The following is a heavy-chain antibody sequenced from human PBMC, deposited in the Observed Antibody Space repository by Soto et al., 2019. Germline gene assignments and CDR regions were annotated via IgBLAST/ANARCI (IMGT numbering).Heavy chain of an antibody. CDR3: ARYCSGGSGYYYYYMDV. CDR1: GGSFSGYY. D-gene: IGHD2-15*01. V-gene: IGHV4-34*01. Sequence: QVQLQQWGAGLLKPSETLSLTCAVYGGSFSGYYWSWIRQPPGKGLEWIGEINHSGSTNYNPSLKSRVTISVDTSTNQFSLKLSSVTAADTAVYYCARYCSGGSGYYYYYMDVWGKGTTVTVSS. J-gene: IGHJ6*03. CDR2: INHSGST.